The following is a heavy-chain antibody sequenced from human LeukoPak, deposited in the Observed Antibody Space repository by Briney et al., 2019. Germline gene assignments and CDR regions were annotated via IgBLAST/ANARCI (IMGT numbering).Heavy chain of an antibody. V-gene: IGHV1-46*01. D-gene: IGHD1-26*01. J-gene: IGHJ3*02. CDR2: SGVST. Sequence: SGVSTSYSQKFQGRVTMTRDTSTSTVYMELSSLRSEDTAVYYCARDSSQRGPPICDAFDIWGQGTMVTVSS. CDR3: ARDSSQRGPPICDAFDI.